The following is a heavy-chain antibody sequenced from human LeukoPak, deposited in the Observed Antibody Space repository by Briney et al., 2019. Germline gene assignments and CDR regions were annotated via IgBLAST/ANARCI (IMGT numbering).Heavy chain of an antibody. J-gene: IGHJ6*02. V-gene: IGHV4-59*01. CDR2: IYYSGST. Sequence: SETLSLTCTVSGGSISSYYWSWIRQPPGKGLEWIGYIYYSGSTNYNPSLKSRVTISVDTSKNQFSLKLSSVTAADTAVYYCARERPTGYYYGMDVRGQGTTVTVSS. D-gene: IGHD4-17*01. CDR3: ARERPTGYYYGMDV. CDR1: GGSISSYY.